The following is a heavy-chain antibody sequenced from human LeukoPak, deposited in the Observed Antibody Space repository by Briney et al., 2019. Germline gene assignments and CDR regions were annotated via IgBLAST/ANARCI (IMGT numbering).Heavy chain of an antibody. J-gene: IGHJ6*02. CDR3: ARVGYYDILTGYSPRYYYYYYGMDV. D-gene: IGHD3-9*01. V-gene: IGHV3-11*04. CDR1: GFTFGDYY. CDR2: ISNSGNTI. Sequence: GGSLRLSCAASGFTFGDYYMSWIRQAPGKGLEWVSYISNSGNTIKEADSVKGRFTISRDNAKNSLYLQMNSLRAEDTAVYYCARVGYYDILTGYSPRYYYYYYGMDVWGQGTTVTVSS.